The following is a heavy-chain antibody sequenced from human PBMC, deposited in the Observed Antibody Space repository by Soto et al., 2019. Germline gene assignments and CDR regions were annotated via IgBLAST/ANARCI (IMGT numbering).Heavy chain of an antibody. V-gene: IGHV1-2*02. D-gene: IGHD3-10*01. CDR3: ARDPGAFGEVVEF. J-gene: IGHJ4*02. CDR2: INPNTGDT. CDR1: GYTFTGHY. Sequence: QVRLVQSGAEVKRPGASVKVSCKASGYTFTGHYIYWVRQAPGQGLERMGWINPNTGDTNYAQKFQGGVTMTRDTSTNTSYIDLCSLRSDDTAVYFCARDPGAFGEVVEFWGQGTLVTVSS.